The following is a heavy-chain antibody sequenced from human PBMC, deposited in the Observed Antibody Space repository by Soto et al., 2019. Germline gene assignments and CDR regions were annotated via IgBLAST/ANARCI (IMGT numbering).Heavy chain of an antibody. D-gene: IGHD6-13*01. CDR1: GFTFSSFA. Sequence: EMQLLESGGGLVQPGGSLRLSCAASGFTFSSFAMSWVRQAPGKGLDWVSAISGSGGSTYSADSVKGRFTISRDNSKNTLYLQMSSLSAEDTAVYYCARGFSAGKGSSPDFWGQESLVTVSS. J-gene: IGHJ4*02. V-gene: IGHV3-23*01. CDR2: ISGSGGST. CDR3: ARGFSAGKGSSPDF.